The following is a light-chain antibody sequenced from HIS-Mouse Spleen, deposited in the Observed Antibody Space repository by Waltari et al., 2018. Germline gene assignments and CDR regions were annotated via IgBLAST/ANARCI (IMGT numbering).Light chain of an antibody. CDR1: SSDVGGYNY. CDR2: DVS. J-gene: IGLJ2*01. V-gene: IGLV2-14*03. Sequence: QSALTQPASVSGSPGQSITISCTGTSSDVGGYNYVSWYQQPPGKAPKLMIYDVSNRPSGVSNRFSGSKSGNTASLTISGLQAEDEADYYCSSYTSSSFNVVFGGGTKLTV. CDR3: SSYTSSSFNVV.